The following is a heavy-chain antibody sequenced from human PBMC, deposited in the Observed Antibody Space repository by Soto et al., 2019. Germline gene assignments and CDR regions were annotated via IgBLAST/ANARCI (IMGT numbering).Heavy chain of an antibody. CDR1: CGSISSGGYY. J-gene: IGHJ6*02. Sequence: PSATLSLTCTVSCGSISSGGYYWSWIRQNPGKGLEWIGYIYYSGSTYYNPSLKSRVTISVDTSKNQFSLKLSSVTAADTAVYYCARVFYYDSSGPLEYYYYGMDVWGQGTTVTVSS. CDR3: ARVFYYDSSGPLEYYYYGMDV. CDR2: IYYSGST. V-gene: IGHV4-31*03. D-gene: IGHD3-22*01.